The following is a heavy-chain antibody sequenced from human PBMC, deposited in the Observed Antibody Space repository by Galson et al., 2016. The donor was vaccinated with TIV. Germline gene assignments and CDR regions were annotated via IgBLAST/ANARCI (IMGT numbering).Heavy chain of an antibody. CDR1: GFSFIDYS. V-gene: IGHV3-7*01. Sequence: SLRLSCAASGFSFIDYSMSWVRQAPGTGLEWVASMKEEGTEQYNVNAVKGRFTISRDGAGNSVYLQMNSLGVEDTAVYFCARWRGRQSEFDSWGQGTLVTVSA. D-gene: IGHD5-24*01. CDR3: ARWRGRQSEFDS. J-gene: IGHJ4*02. CDR2: MKEEGTEQ.